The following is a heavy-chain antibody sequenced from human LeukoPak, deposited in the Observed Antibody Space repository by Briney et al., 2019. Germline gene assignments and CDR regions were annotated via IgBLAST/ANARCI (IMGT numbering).Heavy chain of an antibody. D-gene: IGHD1-1*01. V-gene: IGHV3-23*01. J-gene: IGHJ6*02. CDR3: AERDSNFPYYYYYGLDV. Sequence: GGSLRLSCAASGFTFSNYAMSWVRQAPGKGLEWVSAISGSGVSTYYAASVKGRFTISRDNSKNTLYLQMNSLSAEDTAVYYCAERDSNFPYYYYYGLDVWGQGTTVTVSS. CDR2: ISGSGVST. CDR1: GFTFSNYA.